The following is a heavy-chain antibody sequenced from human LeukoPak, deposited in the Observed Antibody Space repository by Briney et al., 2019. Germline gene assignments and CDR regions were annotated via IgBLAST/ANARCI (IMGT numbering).Heavy chain of an antibody. CDR3: ARGVGRTLGMDV. V-gene: IGHV4-34*01. CDR2: INYSGNT. CDR1: GGSFSGYY. D-gene: IGHD1-26*01. J-gene: IGHJ6*02. Sequence: SETLSLTCAVSGGSFSGYYGNWIRQPPGNGLEWIGEINYSGNTNYNPSLKSRVTISVDTSKNQFSLKLSSVTAADTAVYYCARGVGRTLGMDVWGQGTTVTVS.